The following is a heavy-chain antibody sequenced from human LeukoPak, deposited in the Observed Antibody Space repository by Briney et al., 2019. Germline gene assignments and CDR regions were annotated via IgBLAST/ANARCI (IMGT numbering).Heavy chain of an antibody. CDR1: GYTLTELS. CDR2: FDPEDGET. V-gene: IGHV1-24*01. CDR3: ATVESLSWATGTTRAFDI. J-gene: IGHJ3*02. D-gene: IGHD1-1*01. Sequence: ASVKVSCKVSGYTLTELSMHWVRQAPGKGLEWMGGFDPEDGETIYAQKFQGRVTMTEDTSTDTAYMELSSLRSEDTAVYYCATVESLSWATGTTRAFDIWGQGTMVTVSS.